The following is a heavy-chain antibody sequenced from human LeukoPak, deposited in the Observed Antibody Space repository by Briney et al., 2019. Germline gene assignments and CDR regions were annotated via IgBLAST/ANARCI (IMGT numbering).Heavy chain of an antibody. J-gene: IGHJ4*02. CDR3: ARESLPPYSSSD. D-gene: IGHD6-6*01. V-gene: IGHV4-59*01. Sequence: SETLSLTCTVSGGSIRSYYWSWIRQPPGKGLEWIGYIYYSGSTDYNPSLKSRVTISVATSKNQFSLKVSSVTAADTAVYYCARESLPPYSSSDWGQGTLVTVSS. CDR1: GGSIRSYY. CDR2: IYYSGST.